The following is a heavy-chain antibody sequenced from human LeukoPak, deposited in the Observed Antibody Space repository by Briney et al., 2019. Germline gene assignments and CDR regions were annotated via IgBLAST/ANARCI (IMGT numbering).Heavy chain of an antibody. J-gene: IGHJ4*02. CDR3: ARDVKRGPFDY. CDR1: GGSISSGDYY. D-gene: IGHD2/OR15-2a*01. CDR2: IYYSGST. V-gene: IGHV4-30-4*01. Sequence: SETLSLTCTVSGGSISSGDYYWSWIRQPPGKGLEWIGYIYYSGSTYCNPSLKSRVTISVDTSKNQFSLKLSSVTAADTAVYYCARDVKRGPFDYWGQGTLVTVSS.